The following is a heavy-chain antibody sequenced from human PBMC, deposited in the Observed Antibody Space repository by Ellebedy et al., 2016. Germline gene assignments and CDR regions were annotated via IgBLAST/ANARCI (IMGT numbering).Heavy chain of an antibody. CDR2: IKQDGSEK. V-gene: IGHV3-7*01. D-gene: IGHD2-2*02. Sequence: GESLKISXAASGFTFSSYWMSWVHQAPGKGLEWVANIKQDGSEKYYVDSVKGRFTISRDNAKNSLYLQMNSLRAEDTAVYYCAVDIVVVPAAILEAFDIWGQGTMVTVSS. CDR1: GFTFSSYW. J-gene: IGHJ3*02. CDR3: AVDIVVVPAAILEAFDI.